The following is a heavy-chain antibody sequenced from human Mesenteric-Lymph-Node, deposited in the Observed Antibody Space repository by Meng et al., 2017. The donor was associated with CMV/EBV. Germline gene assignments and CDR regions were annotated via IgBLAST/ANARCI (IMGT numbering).Heavy chain of an antibody. V-gene: IGHV4-59*01. D-gene: IGHD5-18*01. CDR3: ARGEGYSYNYDYYGLGV. J-gene: IGHJ6*02. CDR2: TFYSGIT. CDR1: GFTFSSYE. Sequence: ESLKISCAASGFTFSSYEMNWVRPAPGKGLEWIGNTFYSGITYYNPSLRSRVTISLDTSMNQFSLHLSSVTAADTAMYYCARGEGYSYNYDYYGLGVWGQGTTVTVSS.